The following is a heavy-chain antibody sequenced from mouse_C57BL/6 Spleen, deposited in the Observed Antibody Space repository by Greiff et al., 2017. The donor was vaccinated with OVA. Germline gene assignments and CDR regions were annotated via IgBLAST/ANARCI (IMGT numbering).Heavy chain of an antibody. CDR3: ARGDGYFDY. D-gene: IGHD2-3*01. CDR2: ISDGGSYT. V-gene: IGHV5-4*03. CDR1: GFTFSSYA. J-gene: IGHJ2*01. Sequence: EVKVVESGGGLVKPGGSLKLSCAASGFTFSSYAMSWVRQTPEKGLEWVATISDGGSYTYYPDNVKGRFTISRDNGKINLYLQMSHLKAEDTAMYYCARGDGYFDYWGQGTTLTVSS.